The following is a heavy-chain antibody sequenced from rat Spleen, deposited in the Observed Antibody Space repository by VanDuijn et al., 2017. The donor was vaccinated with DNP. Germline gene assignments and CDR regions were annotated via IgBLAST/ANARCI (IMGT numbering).Heavy chain of an antibody. J-gene: IGHJ3*01. CDR3: ERAYNNYSTWFPY. Sequence: EVQLVESGGGLVQPGRSLKLSCTVSGFTFSDYNMAWVRQAPKKGLEWVATISYDGRSTSHRDSVTGRFTISRDNVKSILYLQMNSLRSEDTATYYCERAYNNYSTWFPYWGQGTLVTVSS. D-gene: IGHD1-10*01. V-gene: IGHV5-7*01. CDR2: ISYDGRST. CDR1: GFTFSDYN.